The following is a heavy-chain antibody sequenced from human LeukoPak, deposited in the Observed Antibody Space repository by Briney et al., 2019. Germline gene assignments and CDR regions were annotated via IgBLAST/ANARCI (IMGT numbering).Heavy chain of an antibody. J-gene: IGHJ5*02. CDR3: ARDAGHSSSLVRFGP. V-gene: IGHV4-39*07. Sequence: PSETLSLTCTVSGGSISSSSYYWGWIRQPPGKGLEWIGSIYYSGSTYYNPSLKSRVTISVDTSKNQFSLKLSSVTAADTAVYYCARDAGHSSSLVRFGPWGQGTLVTVSS. CDR2: IYYSGST. D-gene: IGHD6-13*01. CDR1: GGSISSSSYY.